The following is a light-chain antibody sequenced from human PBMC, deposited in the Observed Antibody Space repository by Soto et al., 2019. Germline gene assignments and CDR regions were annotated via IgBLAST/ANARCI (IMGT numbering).Light chain of an antibody. V-gene: IGKV3-20*01. J-gene: IGKJ1*01. CDR2: GAS. Sequence: ENVLTQSPGTLSLSPGEEATLSCRASQSVNNNYLAWYQQIPGQPPRLLIYGASSRATGIPDRFSGRGSGTDFTLTISSLQSEDFAVYYCQQYNNRWTFGQGTQVDIK. CDR1: QSVNNNY. CDR3: QQYNNRWT.